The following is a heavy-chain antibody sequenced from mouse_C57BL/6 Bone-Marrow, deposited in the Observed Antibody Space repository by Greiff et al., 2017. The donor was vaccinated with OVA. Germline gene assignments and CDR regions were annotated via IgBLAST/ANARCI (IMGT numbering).Heavy chain of an antibody. V-gene: IGHV1-42*01. D-gene: IGHD1-1*01. Sequence: VQLKESGPELVKPGASVKISCKASGYSFTGYYMNWVKQSPEKSLEWIGEINPSTGGTTYNQKFKAKATLTVDKSSSTAYMQLKSLTSEDSAVYYCARRKSATVVARYFDVWGTGTTVTVSS. CDR2: INPSTGGT. CDR3: ARRKSATVVARYFDV. J-gene: IGHJ1*03. CDR1: GYSFTGYY.